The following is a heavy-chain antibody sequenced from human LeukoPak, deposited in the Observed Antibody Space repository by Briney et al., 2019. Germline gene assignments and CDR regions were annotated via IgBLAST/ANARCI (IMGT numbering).Heavy chain of an antibody. Sequence: GGSLRLSCAASGFTFSSYSMNWVRQAPGKGLEWVSYISSSSSTIYYADSVKGRFTISRDNAKNSLYLQMNSLRAEDTAVYYCARDPGDIVAAYYFDYWGQGTPVTVSS. CDR1: GFTFSSYS. J-gene: IGHJ4*02. V-gene: IGHV3-48*04. CDR3: ARDPGDIVAAYYFDY. D-gene: IGHD5-12*01. CDR2: ISSSSSTI.